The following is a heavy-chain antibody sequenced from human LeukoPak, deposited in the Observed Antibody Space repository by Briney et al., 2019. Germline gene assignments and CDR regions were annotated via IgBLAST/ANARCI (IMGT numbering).Heavy chain of an antibody. Sequence: SETLSLTCAVYGGSFSGYYWSWIRQPPGKGLEWIGEINHSGSTNYNPSLKSRVTISVDTSKNQFSLKLSSVTAADTAVYYCARESSGYYNYYYYYMDVWGKGTTVTVSS. CDR2: INHSGST. V-gene: IGHV4-34*01. CDR3: ARESSGYYNYYYYYMDV. CDR1: GGSFSGYY. J-gene: IGHJ6*03. D-gene: IGHD3-22*01.